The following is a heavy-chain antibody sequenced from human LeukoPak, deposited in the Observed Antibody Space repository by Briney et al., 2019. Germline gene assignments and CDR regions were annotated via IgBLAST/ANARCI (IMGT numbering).Heavy chain of an antibody. CDR3: ASNWNYIRGYDMDV. Sequence: GGSLRLSCAASGFTFNNYWVNWVRQAPGKRLQWVANINQDGTEKHYVDSVRDRFSISRDNAKNSLYLQMNSLRAEDTAVYYCASNWNYIRGYDMDVWGQGTTVTVSS. CDR2: INQDGTEK. CDR1: GFTFNNYW. V-gene: IGHV3-7*01. D-gene: IGHD1-7*01. J-gene: IGHJ6*02.